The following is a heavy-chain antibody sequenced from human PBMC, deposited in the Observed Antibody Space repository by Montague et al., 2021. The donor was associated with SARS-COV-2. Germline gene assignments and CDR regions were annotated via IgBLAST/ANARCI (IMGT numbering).Heavy chain of an antibody. Sequence: CAISGDSVSSHIATWNWIRQSPSRGLEWLGRTYYRPKWYNDYAVSVKSRVIINPDTSNNRISLQLNSVTPEDTAVYYCARAYCGGDCYFYWYSDLWGRGTLVTVSS. V-gene: IGHV6-1*01. D-gene: IGHD2-21*02. J-gene: IGHJ2*01. CDR3: ARAYCGGDCYFYWYSDL. CDR2: TYYRPKWYN. CDR1: GDSVSSHIAT.